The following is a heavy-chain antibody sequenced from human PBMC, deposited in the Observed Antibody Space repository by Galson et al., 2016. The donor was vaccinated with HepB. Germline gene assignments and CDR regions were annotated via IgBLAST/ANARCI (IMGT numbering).Heavy chain of an antibody. V-gene: IGHV3-48*03. Sequence: SLRLSCAASGFTFNSYWMSWVRQAPGKGLEWVSYSDSSGASVHYADSVKGRFTISRDNAKNSLFLQMNSLRSDDTAIYYCAKEGPFSWNDYWGQGTLVTVSS. CDR3: AKEGPFSWNDY. CDR1: GFTFNSYW. CDR2: SDSSGASV. J-gene: IGHJ4*02. D-gene: IGHD6-13*01.